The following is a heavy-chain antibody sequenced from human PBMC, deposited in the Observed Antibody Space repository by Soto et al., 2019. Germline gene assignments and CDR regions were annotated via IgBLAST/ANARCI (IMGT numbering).Heavy chain of an antibody. Sequence: ASVKVSCRPSGYTFTSWGISWVRQAPGQGLEWMGWISAYNGNTNYAQKLQGRVTMTTDTSTSTAYMELRSLRSDDTAVYYCGRVGGYSDPEVAFDIWGQGTMVTVSS. D-gene: IGHD5-12*01. CDR2: ISAYNGNT. J-gene: IGHJ3*02. CDR3: GRVGGYSDPEVAFDI. V-gene: IGHV1-18*01. CDR1: GYTFTSWG.